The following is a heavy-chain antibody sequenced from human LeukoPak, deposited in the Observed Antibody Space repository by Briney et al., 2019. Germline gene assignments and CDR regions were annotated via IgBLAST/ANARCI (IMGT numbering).Heavy chain of an antibody. CDR1: GGSISSYY. Sequence: SETLSLTCTVSGGSISSYYWSWIRQPAGKGLEWIGRIYTSGSTNYNPSLKSRVTMSVDTSKNQFSLKLSSVTAADTAVYYCARTGYVDTAMADAFDIWGQGTMVTVSS. CDR2: IYTSGST. J-gene: IGHJ3*02. V-gene: IGHV4-4*07. CDR3: ARTGYVDTAMADAFDI. D-gene: IGHD5-18*01.